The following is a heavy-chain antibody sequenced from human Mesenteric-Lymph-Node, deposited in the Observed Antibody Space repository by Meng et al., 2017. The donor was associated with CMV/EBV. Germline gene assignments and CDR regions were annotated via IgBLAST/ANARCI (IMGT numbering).Heavy chain of an antibody. J-gene: IGHJ4*02. CDR2: INHSGST. V-gene: IGHV4-34*01. CDR3: AGGNYFDY. CDR1: GGSFSGFY. Sequence: QVQLQQWGAGMLKPSETLSLTCAFYGGSFSGFYWSWIRQPPGKGLEWIGEINHSGSTNYNPSLKSRVTISVDTSKNQFSLKLSSVTAADTAVYYCAGGNYFDYWGQGTLVTVSS.